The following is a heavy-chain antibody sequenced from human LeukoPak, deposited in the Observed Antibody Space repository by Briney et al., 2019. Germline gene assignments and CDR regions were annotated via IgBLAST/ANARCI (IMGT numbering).Heavy chain of an antibody. CDR1: GYXFTGYY. CDR3: ARGMGCSSTSCHGWFDP. V-gene: IGHV1-2*02. J-gene: IGHJ5*02. D-gene: IGHD2-2*01. CDR2: INPNSGGT. Sequence: ASVKVSCKASGYXFTGYYIHWVRQAPGQGLEWMGWINPNSGGTNYAQKFQGRVTMTRDTSISTAYMELSRLRSDDTAVYYSARGMGCSSTSCHGWFDPWGQGTLVTVSS.